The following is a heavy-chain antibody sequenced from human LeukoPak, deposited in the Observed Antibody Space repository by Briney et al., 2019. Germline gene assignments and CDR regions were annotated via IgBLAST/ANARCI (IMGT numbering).Heavy chain of an antibody. CDR1: GFTFSRHG. D-gene: IGHD3-10*01. CDR2: ISNEGNYK. Sequence: GGSLRLSCEGSGFTFSRHGMHWVRQAPGKGLEWVAVISNEGNYKSHGDSVKGRFAISRDNFKNTTYLQMNYLRPEDTAVYFCAKGGHYLFDYWGQGALVTVSS. J-gene: IGHJ4*02. V-gene: IGHV3-30*18. CDR3: AKGGHYLFDY.